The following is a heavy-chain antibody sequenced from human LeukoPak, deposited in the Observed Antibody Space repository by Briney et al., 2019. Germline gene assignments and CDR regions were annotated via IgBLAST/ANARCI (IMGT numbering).Heavy chain of an antibody. V-gene: IGHV3-53*01. Sequence: GGSLRLSCAASGFTVSTNYMSWVRQAPGKGLEWVSIIYSGGTTYYADSVKGRFTISRDNSKNTLYLQMNSLRAEDTAVYYCAREGGAGYCSTTSCALDYWGQGTLVTDSS. CDR2: IYSGGTT. CDR1: GFTVSTNY. CDR3: AREGGAGYCSTTSCALDY. D-gene: IGHD2-2*03. J-gene: IGHJ4*02.